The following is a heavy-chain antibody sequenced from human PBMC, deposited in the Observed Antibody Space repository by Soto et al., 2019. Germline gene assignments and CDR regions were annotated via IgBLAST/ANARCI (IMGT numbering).Heavy chain of an antibody. CDR1: GFSFSDYW. CDR2: INTDGRTT. CDR3: AGPLAKYDDFAGPFDS. D-gene: IGHD4-17*01. V-gene: IGHV3-74*03. J-gene: IGHJ4*02. Sequence: EVQMVESGGGLVQPGGSLRLSCAASGFSFSDYWMHWVRQAPGKGLEWVSRINTDGRTTTYVDSVEGRLTISRDNAKNTLYLQMSRLREEDTAIYFCAGPLAKYDDFAGPFDSCGQGTRVTVSS.